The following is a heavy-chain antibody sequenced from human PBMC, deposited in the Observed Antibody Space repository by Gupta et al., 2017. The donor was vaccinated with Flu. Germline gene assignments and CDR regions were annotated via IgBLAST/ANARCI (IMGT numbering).Heavy chain of an antibody. CDR1: GFPFSSYG. CDR3: ARDEYSGSYYLDY. CDR2: IWYDGSNK. V-gene: IGHV3-33*01. D-gene: IGHD1-26*01. J-gene: IGHJ4*02. Sequence: QVQLVESGGGVVQPGRSLRLSCAASGFPFSSYGMHWVRQAPGKGLEWVAVIWYDGSNKYYADSVKGRFTISRDNSKNTLYLQMNSLRAEDTAVYYCARDEYSGSYYLDYWGQGTLVTLSS.